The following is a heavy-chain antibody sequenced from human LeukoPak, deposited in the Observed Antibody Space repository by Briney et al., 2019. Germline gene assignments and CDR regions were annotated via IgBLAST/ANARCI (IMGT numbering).Heavy chain of an antibody. J-gene: IGHJ3*02. CDR1: GGSFSGYY. D-gene: IGHD3-22*01. CDR2: INHSGST. Sequence: SETLSLTCAVYGGSFSGYYWSWIRQPPGKGLEWNGEINHSGSTNYNPSLKSRVTISVDTSKNQFSLKLSSVTAADTAVYYCARGNYDGRFFDIWGQGTMVTVSS. CDR3: ARGNYDGRFFDI. V-gene: IGHV4-34*01.